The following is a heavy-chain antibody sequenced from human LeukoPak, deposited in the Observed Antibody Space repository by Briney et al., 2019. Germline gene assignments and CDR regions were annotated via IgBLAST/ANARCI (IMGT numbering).Heavy chain of an antibody. J-gene: IGHJ4*02. Sequence: GGSLRLSCAASGFSFNNYAMSWVRQAPGTGLEWVSAITGSGDDTYHADSVKGRFTISRDNSRNTLYLQMNSLRAEDTAVYYCARGNWNYPFDYWGQGTLVTVSS. CDR2: ITGSGDDT. V-gene: IGHV3-23*01. CDR1: GFSFNNYA. D-gene: IGHD1-7*01. CDR3: ARGNWNYPFDY.